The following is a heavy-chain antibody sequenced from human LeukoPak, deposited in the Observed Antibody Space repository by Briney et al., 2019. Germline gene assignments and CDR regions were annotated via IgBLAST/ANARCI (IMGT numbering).Heavy chain of an antibody. CDR3: ARSTILLWFGELRNDAFDI. CDR2: INHSGST. J-gene: IGHJ3*02. CDR1: GGSLSGYY. D-gene: IGHD3-10*01. Sequence: SETLSLTCAVYGGSLSGYYWSWIRQPPGKGLEWIGEINHSGSTNYNPSLKSRVTISVDTSKNQFSLKLSSVTAADTAVYYCARSTILLWFGELRNDAFDIWGQGTMVTVSS. V-gene: IGHV4-34*01.